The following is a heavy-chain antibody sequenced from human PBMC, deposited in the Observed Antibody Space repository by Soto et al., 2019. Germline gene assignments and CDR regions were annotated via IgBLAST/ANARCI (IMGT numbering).Heavy chain of an antibody. J-gene: IGHJ2*01. CDR2: IYYSGTT. CDR3: ARNYCGGDCQRNWYFDL. CDR1: GASISSGDYY. Sequence: QVQLQESGPGLVKPSQTLSLTCTVSGASISSGDYYWSWIRLPPGNGLEWIGYIYYSGTTYYNPSLKSRVTIAVDTSKQQFSLNLSSVTAADTAVYYCARNYCGGDCQRNWYFDLWGRGTLVTVSS. V-gene: IGHV4-30-4*01. D-gene: IGHD2-21*02.